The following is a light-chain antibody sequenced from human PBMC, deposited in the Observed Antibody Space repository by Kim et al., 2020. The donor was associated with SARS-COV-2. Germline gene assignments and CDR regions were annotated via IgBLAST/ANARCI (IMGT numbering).Light chain of an antibody. J-gene: IGLJ3*02. CDR3: SSYTGSSTWV. Sequence: GQSITISCTGTSSDFGSYNYVSWYQQHPGKAPKLMIYDVSSRPSGVSDRFSGSKSGNTASLTISGLQAEDEADYYCSSYTGSSTWVFGGGTKLTVL. V-gene: IGLV2-14*04. CDR1: SSDFGSYNY. CDR2: DVS.